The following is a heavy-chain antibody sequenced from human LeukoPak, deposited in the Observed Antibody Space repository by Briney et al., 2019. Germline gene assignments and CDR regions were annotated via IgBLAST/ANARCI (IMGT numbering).Heavy chain of an antibody. CDR1: GGSISSSSYY. Sequence: SETLSLTCTVSGGSISSSSYYWGWIRQPPGKGLEWIGSIYYSGSTYYNPSLKSRVTISVDTSKNQFSLKLSSVTAADTAVYYCARRGCYYNPNFDYWGQGTLVTVSS. CDR3: ARRGCYYNPNFDY. J-gene: IGHJ4*02. V-gene: IGHV4-39*01. D-gene: IGHD3-10*01. CDR2: IYYSGST.